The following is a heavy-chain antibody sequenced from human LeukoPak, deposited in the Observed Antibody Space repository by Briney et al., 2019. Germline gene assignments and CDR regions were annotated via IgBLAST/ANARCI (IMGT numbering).Heavy chain of an antibody. CDR2: ISTTSGNI. V-gene: IGHV3-21*01. Sequence: GGSLRPSCAASGFTFSSYSMNWVRQAPGKGLEWVAAISTTSGNIYYADSVKGRFTISRDNSKNTLYLQMNSLRAEDTAVYYCAKDFMVLDYWGQGTLVTVSS. D-gene: IGHD3-10*01. CDR3: AKDFMVLDY. CDR1: GFTFSSYS. J-gene: IGHJ4*02.